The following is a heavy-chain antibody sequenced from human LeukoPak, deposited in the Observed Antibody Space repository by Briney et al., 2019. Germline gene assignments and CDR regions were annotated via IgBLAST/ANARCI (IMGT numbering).Heavy chain of an antibody. CDR2: INPSGSDT. J-gene: IGHJ5*02. V-gene: IGHV1-46*01. CDR1: GYTFTAYY. Sequence: ASVKVSCKATGYTFTAYYMHWVRQAPGQGLEWMGLINPSGSDTVYAQKFQGRVTMTRDMSTSTDYMELSSLRFDDTAVYYCARDFPIQIWTRTPWFDPWGQGTLVTVSS. D-gene: IGHD5-18*01. CDR3: ARDFPIQIWTRTPWFDP.